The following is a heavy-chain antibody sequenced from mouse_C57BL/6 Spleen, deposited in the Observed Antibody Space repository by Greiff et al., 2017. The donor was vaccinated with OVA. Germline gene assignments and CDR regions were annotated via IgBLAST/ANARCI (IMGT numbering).Heavy chain of an antibody. D-gene: IGHD1-1*01. Sequence: QVQLKQPGAELVMPGASVKLSCKASGYTFTSYWMHWVKQRPGQGLEWIGEIYPSDSYTNYNQKFKGKSTLTVDKSSSTAYMQLSSLTSEDSAVYYCARDYYDSRYFDLWGTGTTVTVSS. CDR2: IYPSDSYT. J-gene: IGHJ1*03. CDR3: ARDYYDSRYFDL. V-gene: IGHV1-69*01. CDR1: GYTFTSYW.